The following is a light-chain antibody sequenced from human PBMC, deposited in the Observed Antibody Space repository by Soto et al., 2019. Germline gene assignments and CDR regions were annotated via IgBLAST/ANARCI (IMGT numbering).Light chain of an antibody. CDR3: HQYDNLSQT. Sequence: IQMTQSPSSLSASVGDRVTLTCKASHDIRDHLNWYQQKPGKPPKLLIYDASNLQTGVPSRLSGSGYGTDFTFTISSLKTEDIATYFCHQYDNLSQTFGPGTKVDIK. V-gene: IGKV1-33*01. CDR2: DAS. J-gene: IGKJ3*01. CDR1: HDIRDH.